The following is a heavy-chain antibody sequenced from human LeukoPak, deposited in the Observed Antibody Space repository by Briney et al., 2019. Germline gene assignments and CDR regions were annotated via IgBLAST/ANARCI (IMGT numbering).Heavy chain of an antibody. Sequence: GGSLRLSCAASGFTFSSYWMSWVRQAPGKGLEWVANIKQDGSEKYYVDSVKGRFTISRDNAKNSLYLQMNSLRAEDTAVYYCARAKTEYYYDSSGILDYWGQGTLVTVSS. CDR1: GFTFSSYW. V-gene: IGHV3-7*03. J-gene: IGHJ4*02. CDR2: IKQDGSEK. CDR3: ARAKTEYYYDSSGILDY. D-gene: IGHD3-22*01.